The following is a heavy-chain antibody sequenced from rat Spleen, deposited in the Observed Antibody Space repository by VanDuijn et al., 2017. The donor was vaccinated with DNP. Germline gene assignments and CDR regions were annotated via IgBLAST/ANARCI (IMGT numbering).Heavy chain of an antibody. Sequence: EAQLVESGGGLVQPGRSLNLSCAVSGFTFSDFYMAWVRQAPERGLEWVASISYEGSSTYYGDSVKGRFTISRDAAKSTLYLQMNSLRSEDTATYYCAREVYYYFDFWGQGVMVTVSS. J-gene: IGHJ2*01. CDR2: ISYEGSST. CDR3: AREVYYYFDF. CDR1: GFTFSDFY. V-gene: IGHV5-22*01. D-gene: IGHD1-2*01.